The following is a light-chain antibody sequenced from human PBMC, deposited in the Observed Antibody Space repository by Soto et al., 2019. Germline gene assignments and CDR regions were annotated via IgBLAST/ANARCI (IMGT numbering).Light chain of an antibody. CDR2: GAS. Sequence: EVVLTQSAGPRSVSPGERGTLPCRASQTVSSNSAWYQQKPGQAPRLLIYGASTRATGIPARFSGSVSGTEFTLTISSLQSEDFAVYYCQQYNNWPLTVGGGTKVDIK. CDR3: QQYNNWPLT. CDR1: QTVSSN. J-gene: IGKJ4*01. V-gene: IGKV3-15*01.